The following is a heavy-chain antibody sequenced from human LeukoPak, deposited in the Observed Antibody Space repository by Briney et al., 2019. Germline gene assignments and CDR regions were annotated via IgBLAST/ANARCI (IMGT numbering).Heavy chain of an antibody. V-gene: IGHV3-21*01. D-gene: IGHD3-22*01. Sequence: GGSLRLSCVASGFTVSSYSMNWVRQAPGKGLEWVSSISSSSSYIYYADSVKGRFTISRDNAKNSLYLQMNSLRAEDTAVYYCATTPYYDSSGYYYFDYWGQGTLVTVSS. J-gene: IGHJ4*02. CDR2: ISSSSSYI. CDR1: GFTVSSYS. CDR3: ATTPYYDSSGYYYFDY.